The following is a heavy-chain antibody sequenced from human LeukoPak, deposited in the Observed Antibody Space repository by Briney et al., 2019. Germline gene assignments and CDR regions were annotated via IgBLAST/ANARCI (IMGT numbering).Heavy chain of an antibody. CDR3: ARDYDSSGLDAFDI. D-gene: IGHD3-22*01. Sequence: ASVKVSCKASGYTFTGYYMHWVRQAPGQGLEWMGWINPNSGGTNYAQKFQGRVTMTRDTSISTAYMELSRLRSDDTVVYYCARDYDSSGLDAFDIWGQGTMVTVSS. V-gene: IGHV1-2*02. CDR1: GYTFTGYY. J-gene: IGHJ3*02. CDR2: INPNSGGT.